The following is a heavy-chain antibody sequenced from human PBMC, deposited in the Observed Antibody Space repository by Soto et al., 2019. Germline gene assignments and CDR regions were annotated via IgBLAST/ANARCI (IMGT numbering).Heavy chain of an antibody. D-gene: IGHD3-10*01. J-gene: IGHJ3*02. CDR1: GFTFSSYA. Sequence: GGSLRLSCAASGFTFSSYAMSWVRQAPGKGLEWVSAISGNGGSTYYADSVKGRFTISRDNSKNTLYLQMNSLRAEDTAVYYCAKGEKHYYGSGSYYAFDIWGQGTMVTVSS. CDR3: AKGEKHYYGSGSYYAFDI. V-gene: IGHV3-23*01. CDR2: ISGNGGST.